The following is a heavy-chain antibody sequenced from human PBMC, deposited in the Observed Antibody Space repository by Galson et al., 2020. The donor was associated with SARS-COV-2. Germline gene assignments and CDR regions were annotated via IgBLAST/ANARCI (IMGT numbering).Heavy chain of an antibody. CDR1: EFRFTTDSW. J-gene: IGHJ2*01. Sequence: GESLKISCAASEFRFTTDSWMTWVRQAPGRGLEWVAHIKGDDTGIHYMDSVEGRFSISTDNTKKSVFLQMNSLRVEDTAVYYCATGIGWHFNVGGRGTLVKVSS. CDR2: IKGDDTGI. CDR3: ATGIGWHFNV. D-gene: IGHD2-15*01. V-gene: IGHV3-7*01.